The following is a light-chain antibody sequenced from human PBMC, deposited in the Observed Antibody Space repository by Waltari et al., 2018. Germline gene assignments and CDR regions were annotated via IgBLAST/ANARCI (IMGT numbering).Light chain of an antibody. J-gene: IGKJ1*01. CDR3: QQYNNWPPGT. CDR2: RAS. Sequence: TVVTQSPATLSVSPGERATLSCKTSPSIDTGLAWYQQKPGQAPRRLIYRASVRATGIPARFSGSGSETEFTLTISSLQSEDFAVYYCQQYNNWPPGTFGQGTKVEI. CDR1: PSIDTG. V-gene: IGKV3-15*01.